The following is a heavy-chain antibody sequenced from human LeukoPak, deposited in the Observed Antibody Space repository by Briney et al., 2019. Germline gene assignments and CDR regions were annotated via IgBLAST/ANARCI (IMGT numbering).Heavy chain of an antibody. D-gene: IGHD3-10*01. V-gene: IGHV4-39*07. Sequence: SETLSLTCTVSGGSISSSAYYGGWIRQPPGKGLEWMGNIYYSGTTYYTASLKSRVTISIDTSKNQFSLKLTSVTAADTAVYYCARGGYYGSGNDFRFDPWGQGTLVTASS. J-gene: IGHJ5*02. CDR2: IYYSGTT. CDR1: GGSISSSAYY. CDR3: ARGGYYGSGNDFRFDP.